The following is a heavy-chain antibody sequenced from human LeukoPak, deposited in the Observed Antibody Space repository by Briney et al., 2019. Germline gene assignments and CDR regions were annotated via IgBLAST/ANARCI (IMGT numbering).Heavy chain of an antibody. D-gene: IGHD6-19*01. CDR2: INSDGSTT. J-gene: IGHJ4*02. CDR3: AREGQWLTSDY. V-gene: IGHV3-74*01. CDR1: GFTFSSYW. Sequence: GGSLRLSCAASGFTFSSYWIHWVRQAPGKGLVWVSIINSDGSTTNYADSVKGRFTISRDNAKNTLYLQMNSLRAEDTAVYYCAREGQWLTSDYWGQGTLVTVSS.